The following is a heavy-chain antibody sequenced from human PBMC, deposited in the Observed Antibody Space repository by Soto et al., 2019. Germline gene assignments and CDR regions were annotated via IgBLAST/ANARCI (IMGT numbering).Heavy chain of an antibody. CDR1: GASISSNGYY. J-gene: IGHJ5*02. D-gene: IGHD5-18*01. CDR3: ARDAGTAMVLDP. CDR2: IYHSGST. Sequence: QVQLQESGPGLVKPSQTLSLTCTVSGASISSNGYYWNWIRQHPGTGLEWIGYIYHSGSTYYNPYLMSQVTISQYMSKNRFSLNLSSVTAADTAIYYRARDAGTAMVLDPWGQGTLVTVSS. V-gene: IGHV4-31*01.